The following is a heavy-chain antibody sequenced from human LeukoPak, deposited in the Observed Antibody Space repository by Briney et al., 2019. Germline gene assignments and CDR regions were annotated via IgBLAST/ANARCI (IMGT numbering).Heavy chain of an antibody. Sequence: SETLSLTCTVSGGSISSHYWSWIRQPPGKGLEWIGYIYYSGSTNYNPSLKSRVTISVDTSKNQFSLKLSSVTAADTAVYYCARGDGGNSAFDYWGQGTLVTVSS. CDR1: GGSISSHY. V-gene: IGHV4-59*11. D-gene: IGHD4-23*01. J-gene: IGHJ4*02. CDR3: ARGDGGNSAFDY. CDR2: IYYSGST.